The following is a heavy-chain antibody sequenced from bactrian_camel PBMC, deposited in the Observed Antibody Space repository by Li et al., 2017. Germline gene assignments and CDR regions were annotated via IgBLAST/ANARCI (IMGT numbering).Heavy chain of an antibody. Sequence: VQLVESGGGLVQPGGSLKLSCVGSGFTFSDYYMSWVRQAPGEHLQWVASIYADGSETQYHWSVKGRFTISRDNAKNTVYLQMKSLKPEDTAVYYCATAEVAGYEYNYWGQGTQVTVS. CDR3: ATAEVAGYEYNY. CDR1: GFTFSDYY. J-gene: IGHJ4*01. V-gene: IGHV3-2*01. CDR2: IYADGSET.